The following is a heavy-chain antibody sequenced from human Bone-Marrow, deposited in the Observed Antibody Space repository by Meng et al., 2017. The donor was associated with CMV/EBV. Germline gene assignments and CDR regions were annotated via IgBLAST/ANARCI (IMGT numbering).Heavy chain of an antibody. CDR1: GFTFSVFN. Sequence: GESLKISCAASGFTFSVFNVNWIRQAPGKGLEWVSSISPTSTYIHYADSVKGRFTISRYNAQNSLYLQMNSLRAGDTAVYYCATTTDPRNYWGQGTLVTVSS. CDR2: ISPTSTYI. D-gene: IGHD1-14*01. CDR3: ATTTDPRNY. V-gene: IGHV3-21*01. J-gene: IGHJ4*02.